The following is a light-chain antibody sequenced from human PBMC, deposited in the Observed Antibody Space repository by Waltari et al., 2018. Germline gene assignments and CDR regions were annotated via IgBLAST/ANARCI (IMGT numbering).Light chain of an antibody. CDR3: QQSYSLPRT. Sequence: DIQMNQYQSYLSTSVGDRHTITCRTSHIIRSYLNRYQQKPGTAPRLLIYGASSLQSGVPSRFSGSASGTDFTLTISSLQPEDFATYYCQQSYSLPRTFGQGTKVEVK. J-gene: IGKJ1*01. CDR1: HIIRSY. V-gene: IGKV1-39*01. CDR2: GAS.